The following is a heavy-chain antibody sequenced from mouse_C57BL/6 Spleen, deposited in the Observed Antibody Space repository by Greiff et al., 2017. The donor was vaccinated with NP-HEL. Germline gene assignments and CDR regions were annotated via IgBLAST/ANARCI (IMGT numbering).Heavy chain of an antibody. J-gene: IGHJ4*01. CDR3: ARYKEDYYGSRGDAMDY. V-gene: IGHV7-3*01. Sequence: EVHLVESGGGLVQPGGSLSLSCAASGFTFTDYYMSWVRQPPGKALEWLGFIRNKANGYTTEYSASVKGRFTISRDNSQSILYLQMNALRAEDSATYYCARYKEDYYGSRGDAMDYWGQGTSVTVSS. D-gene: IGHD1-1*01. CDR2: IRNKANGYTT. CDR1: GFTFTDYY.